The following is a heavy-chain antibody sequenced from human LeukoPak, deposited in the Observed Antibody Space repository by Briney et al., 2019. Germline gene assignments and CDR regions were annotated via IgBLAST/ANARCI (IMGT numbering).Heavy chain of an antibody. D-gene: IGHD3-10*01. CDR1: GYSISSGYY. Sequence: SETLSLTCAVSGYSISSGYYWGWIRQPPGKGLEWIGSIYHSESTYYNPSLKSRVTISVDTSKNQFSLKLSSVTAADTAVYYCARGKVLLWFGELLSTSNWFDPWGQGTLVTVSS. J-gene: IGHJ5*02. CDR3: ARGKVLLWFGELLSTSNWFDP. V-gene: IGHV4-38-2*01. CDR2: IYHSEST.